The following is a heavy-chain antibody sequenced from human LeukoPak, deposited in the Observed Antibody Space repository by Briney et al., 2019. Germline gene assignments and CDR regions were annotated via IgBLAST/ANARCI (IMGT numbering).Heavy chain of an antibody. V-gene: IGHV1-2*02. Sequence: ASVKVSCKASGYTFTGYYMHWGRQAPGKGVEWMGWINPNSGGTNYAQKFQGRVTMTRDTSISPAYMELSRLRSDDMAVYYCARDDLYNWNYEVPYNWFDPWGQGTLVTVSS. CDR3: ARDDLYNWNYEVPYNWFDP. CDR1: GYTFTGYY. D-gene: IGHD1-7*01. J-gene: IGHJ5*02. CDR2: INPNSGGT.